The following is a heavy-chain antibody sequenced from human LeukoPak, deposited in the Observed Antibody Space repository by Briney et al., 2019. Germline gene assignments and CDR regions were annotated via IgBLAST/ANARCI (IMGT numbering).Heavy chain of an antibody. J-gene: IGHJ4*02. V-gene: IGHV4-39*01. CDR3: ARGHGWVDY. CDR2: IYDSGST. CDR1: GGSIRSSYYY. Sequence: PSETLSLTCTVSGGSIRSSYYYWGWIRQPPGKGLEWIGSIYDSGSTYYNPSLKSRVTISVDTSKNQFSLKLNSVTAADTAVYYCARGHGWVDYWGQGALVTVSS. D-gene: IGHD6-19*01.